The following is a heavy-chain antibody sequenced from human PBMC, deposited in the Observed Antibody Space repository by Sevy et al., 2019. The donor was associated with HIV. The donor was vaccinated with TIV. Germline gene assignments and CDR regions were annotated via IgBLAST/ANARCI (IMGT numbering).Heavy chain of an antibody. V-gene: IGHV1-24*01. CDR2: FDPEDGET. CDR1: GYTLTELS. CDR3: ASYAYCSSTSCYTGSDFQH. J-gene: IGHJ1*01. D-gene: IGHD2-2*02. Sequence: ASVKVSCKVSGYTLTELSMHWVRQAPGKGLEWMGGFDPEDGETIYAQKFQGRVTMTEDTSTDTAYMELSSLRSEDTAVYYCASYAYCSSTSCYTGSDFQHWGQSTLVTVSS.